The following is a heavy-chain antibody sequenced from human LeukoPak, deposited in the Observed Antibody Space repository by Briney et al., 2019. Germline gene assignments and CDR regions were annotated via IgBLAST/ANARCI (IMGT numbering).Heavy chain of an antibody. D-gene: IGHD1-26*01. CDR2: INHSGST. Sequence: NPSETLSLTCAVYGGSFSGYYWSWIRQPPGKGLEWIGEINHSGSTNYNPSLKSRVTISVDTSKNQFSLKLSSVTAADTAAYYCARGGSYYRFDYWGQGTLVTVSS. CDR3: ARGGSYYRFDY. V-gene: IGHV4-34*01. J-gene: IGHJ4*02. CDR1: GGSFSGYY.